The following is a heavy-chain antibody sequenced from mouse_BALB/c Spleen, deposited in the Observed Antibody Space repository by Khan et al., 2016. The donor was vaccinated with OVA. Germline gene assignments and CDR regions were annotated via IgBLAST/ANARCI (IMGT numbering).Heavy chain of an antibody. D-gene: IGHD1-1*01. Sequence: QVQLQPSGAELAKPGASVKMSCKASGYTFINYWILWVEQRPGQGLEWIGYINPSTGYTEYNQNFKDKATLTADKSFSTAYLPLSSLTSEDSAVYYCARRGLRWDFDYWGQGTTLTVSS. V-gene: IGHV1-7*01. CDR3: ARRGLRWDFDY. CDR1: GYTFINYW. J-gene: IGHJ2*01. CDR2: INPSTGYT.